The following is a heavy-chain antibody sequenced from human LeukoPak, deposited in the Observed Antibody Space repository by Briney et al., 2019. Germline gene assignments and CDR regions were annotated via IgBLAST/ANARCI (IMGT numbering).Heavy chain of an antibody. CDR3: ARHRHNHHYDY. J-gene: IGHJ4*02. D-gene: IGHD1-14*01. CDR1: GDSMGMYY. Sequence: SETLSLTCTVTGDSMGMYYGRFIRQPAGKGLEWMGSISYSGSTYYNPSLKSRVTISADTSNNKFSLKLTSVTAADTAVYYCARHRHNHHYDYWGQGTLVTVSS. CDR2: ISYSGST. V-gene: IGHV4-59*05.